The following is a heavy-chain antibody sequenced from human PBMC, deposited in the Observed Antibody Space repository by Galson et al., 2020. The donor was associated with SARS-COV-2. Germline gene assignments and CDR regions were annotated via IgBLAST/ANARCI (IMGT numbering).Heavy chain of an antibody. D-gene: IGHD5-12*01. CDR2: IYYSGST. CDR1: GGSISSGGYY. J-gene: IGHJ4*02. CDR3: ARVDVATSEFGD. V-gene: IGHV4-31*03. Sequence: SETLSLTCTVSGGSISSGGYYWSWIRQHPGKGLEWIGYIYYSGSTYYNPSLKSRVTISVDTSKNQFSLKLSSVTAEDTAVYYCARVDVATSEFGDWGQGTLVTVSS.